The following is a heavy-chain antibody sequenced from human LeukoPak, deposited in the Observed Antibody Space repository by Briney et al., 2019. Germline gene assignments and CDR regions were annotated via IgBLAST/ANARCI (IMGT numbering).Heavy chain of an antibody. CDR1: GYSFTRYY. CDR2: INPSGGRI. D-gene: IGHD5-12*01. V-gene: IGHV1-46*01. Sequence: ASVKVSCKASGYSFTRYYMHWVLQAPGQGLEWMGIINPSGGRISNAQKFQGRVTMTRDMSTSTVYMELSSLTSEDTAVYYCAREGLRFSDFDIWGQGTMVTVSS. CDR3: AREGLRFSDFDI. J-gene: IGHJ3*02.